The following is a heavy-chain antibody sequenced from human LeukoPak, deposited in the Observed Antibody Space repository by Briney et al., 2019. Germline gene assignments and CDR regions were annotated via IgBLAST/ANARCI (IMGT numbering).Heavy chain of an antibody. D-gene: IGHD4-17*01. Sequence: SETLSLTCDVYGGSFSGYYWSWIRQPPGKGLEWIGEINHSGSTNYNPSLKSRVTISVDTSKNQFSLKLSSVTAADTAVYYCARADHDYGDYRYDYWGQGTLVTVSS. V-gene: IGHV4-34*01. CDR2: INHSGST. CDR1: GGSFSGYY. CDR3: ARADHDYGDYRYDY. J-gene: IGHJ4*02.